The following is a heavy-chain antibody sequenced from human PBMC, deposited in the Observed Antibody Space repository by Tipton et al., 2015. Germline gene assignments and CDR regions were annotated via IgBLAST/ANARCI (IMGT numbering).Heavy chain of an antibody. CDR1: GGSVISGTDY. V-gene: IGHV4-61*01. J-gene: IGHJ5*02. CDR3: TKFNCGGDCYSYRGWFDP. D-gene: IGHD2-21*02. CDR2: TFSGGST. Sequence: TLSLTCTVSGGSVISGTDYWSWIRQPPGKGLEWIGYTFSGGSTNYNPSLKSRVTISLDTSKNQFSLNLNSVTAADTAVYYCTKFNCGGDCYSYRGWFDPWGQGTLVTVS.